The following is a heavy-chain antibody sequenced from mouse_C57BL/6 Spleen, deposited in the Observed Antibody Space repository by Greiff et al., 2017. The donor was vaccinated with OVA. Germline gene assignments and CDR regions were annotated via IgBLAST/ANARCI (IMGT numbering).Heavy chain of an antibody. J-gene: IGHJ4*01. V-gene: IGHV1-82*01. CDR1: GYAFSSSW. Sequence: VQLQESGPELVKPGASVKISCKASGYAFSSSWMNWVKQRPGTGLEWIGRIYPGDGDTNYNGKFKGKATLTADKSSSTAYMQLSSLTSEDSAVYFCARDGSSPYAMDYWGQGTSVTVSS. CDR3: ARDGSSPYAMDY. D-gene: IGHD1-1*01. CDR2: IYPGDGDT.